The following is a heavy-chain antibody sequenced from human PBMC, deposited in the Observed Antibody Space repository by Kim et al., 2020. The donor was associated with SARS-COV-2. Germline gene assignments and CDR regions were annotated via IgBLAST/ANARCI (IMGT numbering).Heavy chain of an antibody. CDR1: GFTFSRHA. CDR3: AKRPSLAPFDY. J-gene: IGHJ4*02. CDR2: ISSSGDTT. V-gene: IGHV3-23*01. Sequence: GGSLRLSCAASGFTFSRHAMSWVRQAPGKGLEWVTGISSSGDTTYFADSVKGRFTISRDNSKNTLYLQMNSLRAEDTAVYYCAKRPSLAPFDYWGQGTLVTVSS. D-gene: IGHD6-6*01.